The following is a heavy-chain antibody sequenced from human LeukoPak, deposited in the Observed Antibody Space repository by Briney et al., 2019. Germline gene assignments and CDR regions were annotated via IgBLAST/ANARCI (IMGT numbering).Heavy chain of an antibody. CDR1: GYTFTGYY. CDR2: INPNSGGT. Sequence: ASVKVSCKASGYTFTGYYMHWVRQAPGQGLDGMGWINPNSGGTNYAKKFQGRVTMTRVTSISTAYMELSRLRSDDTAVYYCARDGARRDGDDLFDYWGQGTLVTVSS. V-gene: IGHV1-2*02. CDR3: ARDGARRDGDDLFDY. J-gene: IGHJ4*02. D-gene: IGHD5-24*01.